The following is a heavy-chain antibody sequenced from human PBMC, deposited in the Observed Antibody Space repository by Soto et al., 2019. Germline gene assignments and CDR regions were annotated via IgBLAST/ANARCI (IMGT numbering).Heavy chain of an antibody. CDR2: IDPSDSYT. D-gene: IGHD6-13*01. J-gene: IGHJ6*02. CDR3: ARGPPGIAAAGTTSGYSGMDV. CDR1: GYSFTSYC. Sequence: PGESLKISCKGSGYSFTSYCISWVRQMPGKGLEWMGRIDPSDSYTNYSPSFQGHVTISADKSISTAYLQWSSLKASDTAMYYCARGPPGIAAAGTTSGYSGMDVWGQENTLTISS. V-gene: IGHV5-10-1*01.